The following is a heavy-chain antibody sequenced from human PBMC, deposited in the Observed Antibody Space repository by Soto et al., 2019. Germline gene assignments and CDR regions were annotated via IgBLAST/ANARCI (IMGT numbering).Heavy chain of an antibody. V-gene: IGHV5-51*01. D-gene: IGHD2-2*01. J-gene: IGHJ6*03. CDR1: GYSFTSYW. CDR2: IYPGDSDT. CDR3: ARHPIVVVPAAKTYYYYYMDV. Sequence: PGESLKISCKGSGYSFTSYWIGWVRQMPGKGLEWMGIIYPGDSDTGYSPSFQGQVTISADKSISTAYLQWSSLKASDTAMYYCARHPIVVVPAAKTYYYYYMDVWGKGTTVTVSS.